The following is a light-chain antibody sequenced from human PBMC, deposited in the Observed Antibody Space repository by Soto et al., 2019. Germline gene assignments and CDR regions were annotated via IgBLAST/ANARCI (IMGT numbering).Light chain of an antibody. J-gene: IGKJ1*01. CDR2: TAS. V-gene: IGKV1-5*01. CDR3: QQFNSYSRT. Sequence: DLQMTQSPSTLSASVGDRVTITCRASQSINSWLAWYQQKPGKAPKLLIYTASNLDSGVPSRFSGSGSGTEFTLTISSLQPDDFATYYCQQFNSYSRTFGQGTKVE. CDR1: QSINSW.